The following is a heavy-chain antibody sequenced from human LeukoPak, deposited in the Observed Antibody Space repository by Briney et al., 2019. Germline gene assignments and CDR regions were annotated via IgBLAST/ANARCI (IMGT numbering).Heavy chain of an antibody. CDR1: GYTFTDYY. V-gene: IGHV1-2*02. J-gene: IGHJ4*02. D-gene: IGHD4-17*01. CDR2: INPNSGGT. Sequence: ASVTVSFKASGYTFTDYYIHWVRQAPGQGGEGMGWINPNSGGTNYAQKFQGRVTMTRDTSISTPYMELSRLRSDDTAVYYCRTDRYGDYGDYIDYWGQGTLVTVSS. CDR3: RTDRYGDYGDYIDY.